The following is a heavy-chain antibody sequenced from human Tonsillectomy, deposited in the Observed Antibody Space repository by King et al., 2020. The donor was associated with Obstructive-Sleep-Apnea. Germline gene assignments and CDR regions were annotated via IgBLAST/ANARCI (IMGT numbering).Heavy chain of an antibody. Sequence: LQLQESGPGLVKPSETLSLTCTVSGGSIRSTSYYWGWIRQPPGKGLEWIGSIYYSGSTYYNPSLNSRVTMSVDTSKNQFSLKLTSVTAADTAMYYCASELKRDVPTVKNAFDIWGQGTMVTVSS. CDR1: GGSIRSTSYY. J-gene: IGHJ3*02. CDR3: ASELKRDVPTVKNAFDI. V-gene: IGHV4-39*07. CDR2: IYYSGST. D-gene: IGHD1-1*01.